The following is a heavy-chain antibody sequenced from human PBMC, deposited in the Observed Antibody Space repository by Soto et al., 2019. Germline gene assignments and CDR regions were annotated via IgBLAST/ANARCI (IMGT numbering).Heavy chain of an antibody. CDR1: GFTFGNYN. CDR3: ARERYCAGGSCLVSAFDI. V-gene: IGHV3-48*02. J-gene: IGHJ3*02. D-gene: IGHD2-15*01. Sequence: GGSLRLSCAASGFTFGNYNMNWVRQAPGKGLEWVSYISTWSGTIYYADSLKGRFTISRDNAENSLYLQMNSLKDEDTAVYYCARERYCAGGSCLVSAFDIWGQGTLVTVSS. CDR2: ISTWSGTI.